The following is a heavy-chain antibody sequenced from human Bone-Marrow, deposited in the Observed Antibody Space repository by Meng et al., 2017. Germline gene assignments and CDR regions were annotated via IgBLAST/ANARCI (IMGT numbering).Heavy chain of an antibody. V-gene: IGHV4-31*01. CDR1: GGSISSGGYY. CDR2: IYYSGST. D-gene: IGHD1-14*01. CDR3: AREASPEYYFDY. J-gene: IGHJ4*02. Sequence: QVQLQGPGPGLVKPSQTLSLTCTVSGGSISSGGYYWSWIRQHPGKGLEWIGYIYYSGSTYYNPSLKSLVTISVDTSKNQFSLKLSSVTAADTAVYYCAREASPEYYFDYWGQGTLVTVSS.